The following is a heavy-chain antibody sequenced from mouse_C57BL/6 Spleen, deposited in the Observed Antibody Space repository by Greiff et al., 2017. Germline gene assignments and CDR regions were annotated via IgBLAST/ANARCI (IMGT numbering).Heavy chain of an antibody. CDR3: ARGDGGYWYFDV. V-gene: IGHV3-6*01. CDR2: ISYDGSN. D-gene: IGHD3-3*01. CDR1: GYSITSGYY. Sequence: EVKVEESGPGLVKPSQSLSLTCSVTGYSITSGYYWNWIRQFPGNKLEWMGYISYDGSNNYNPSLKNRISITRDTSKNQFFLKLNSVTTEDTATYYCARGDGGYWYFDVWGTGTTVTVSS. J-gene: IGHJ1*03.